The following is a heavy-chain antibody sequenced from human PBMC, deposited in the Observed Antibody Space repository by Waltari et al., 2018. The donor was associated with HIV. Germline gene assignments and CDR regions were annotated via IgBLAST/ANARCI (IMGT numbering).Heavy chain of an antibody. Sequence: QVQLVESGGGVVQPGGSLRLSCAASGFTFSSYGMHWVRQAPGKGLEWVAFIRYDGSNKDYADSVKGRFTISRDNSKNTLYLQMNSLRAEDTAVYYCAKDGRSGYYYYGMDVWGQGTTVTVSS. CDR2: IRYDGSNK. V-gene: IGHV3-30*02. D-gene: IGHD5-12*01. J-gene: IGHJ6*02. CDR1: GFTFSSYG. CDR3: AKDGRSGYYYYGMDV.